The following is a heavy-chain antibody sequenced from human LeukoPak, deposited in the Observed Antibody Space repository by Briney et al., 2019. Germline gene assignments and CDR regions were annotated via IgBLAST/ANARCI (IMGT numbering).Heavy chain of an antibody. Sequence: VASVKVSCKASGGTFSSYAISWVRQAPGQGLEWMGGIIPIFGTANYAQKFQGRVTITADESTSTAYMELSSLRSEDTAVYYCARAYYGDYVEYWFDPWGQGTLVTVSS. CDR3: ARAYYGDYVEYWFDP. J-gene: IGHJ5*02. CDR2: IIPIFGTA. V-gene: IGHV1-69*13. CDR1: GGTFSSYA. D-gene: IGHD4-17*01.